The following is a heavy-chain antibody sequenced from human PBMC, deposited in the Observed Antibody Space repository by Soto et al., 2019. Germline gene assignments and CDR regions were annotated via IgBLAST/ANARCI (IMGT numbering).Heavy chain of an antibody. CDR2: IYYSGST. Sequence: QLQLQESGPGLVKPSETLSLTCTVSGGSISSSSYYWGWIRQPPGKGLEWIGSIYYSGSTYYNPSLKSRVTISVDTSKNQFSLKLSSVTAAETAVYYCARLEPSGWFDPWGQGTLVTVSS. D-gene: IGHD1-26*01. J-gene: IGHJ5*02. CDR3: ARLEPSGWFDP. V-gene: IGHV4-39*01. CDR1: GGSISSSSYY.